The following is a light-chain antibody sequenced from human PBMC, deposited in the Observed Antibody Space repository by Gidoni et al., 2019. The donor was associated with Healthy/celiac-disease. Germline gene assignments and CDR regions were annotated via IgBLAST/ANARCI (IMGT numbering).Light chain of an antibody. CDR2: GAS. CDR1: QSVSSN. Sequence: PGERATLSCRASQSVSSNLAWYQQKPGQAPRLLIYGASTRATGIPARFSGSGSGTEFTLTISSLQSEDCAVYDCQQYNNWPPMYTFGQGTKLEIK. J-gene: IGKJ2*01. CDR3: QQYNNWPPMYT. V-gene: IGKV3-15*01.